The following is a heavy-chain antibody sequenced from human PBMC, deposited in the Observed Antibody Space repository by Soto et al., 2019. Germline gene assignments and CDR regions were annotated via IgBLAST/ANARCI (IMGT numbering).Heavy chain of an antibody. Sequence: GGSLRLSCEASGFTFSGFDMHWVRQPTEKGLEWVSTIGTAGDTYYAVSVKGRFTISRDNAKNSLSLQMNSLRAGDTAVYFCARGQEVGAHFFDSWGQGTQVTVSS. CDR2: IGTAGDT. CDR3: ARGQEVGAHFFDS. J-gene: IGHJ4*02. V-gene: IGHV3-13*01. D-gene: IGHD2-15*01. CDR1: GFTFSGFD.